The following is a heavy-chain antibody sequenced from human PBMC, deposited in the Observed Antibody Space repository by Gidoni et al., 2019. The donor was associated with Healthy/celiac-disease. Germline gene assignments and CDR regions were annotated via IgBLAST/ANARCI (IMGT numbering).Heavy chain of an antibody. Sequence: QVQLQESGPGLVKPSETLSLTCTVSGGSISSYYWSWIRQPPGKGLEWIGYIYYSGSTNYNPSLKSRVTISVDTSKNQFSLKLSSVTAADTAVYYCARAFGYRRYYYYGMDVWGQGTTVTVSS. J-gene: IGHJ6*02. CDR1: GGSISSYY. CDR3: ARAFGYRRYYYYGMDV. CDR2: IYYSGST. V-gene: IGHV4-59*01. D-gene: IGHD5-18*01.